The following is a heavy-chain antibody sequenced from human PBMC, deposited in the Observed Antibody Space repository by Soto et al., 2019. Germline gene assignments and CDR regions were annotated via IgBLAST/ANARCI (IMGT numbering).Heavy chain of an antibody. CDR1: GGSFSGCY. D-gene: IGHD2-8*02. Sequence: TSVTSLTCAVYGGSFSGCYWTWSRQPPGTGLEWIGEINHSGSTNYNPSLKSRVTISVDTSKNQFSLKLTSVTAADTAVYYCARDKITGLFDYWGQGTLVTVSS. J-gene: IGHJ4*02. CDR3: ARDKITGLFDY. V-gene: IGHV4-34*01. CDR2: INHSGST.